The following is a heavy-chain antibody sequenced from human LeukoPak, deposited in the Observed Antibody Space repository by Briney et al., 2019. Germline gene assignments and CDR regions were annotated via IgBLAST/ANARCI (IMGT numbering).Heavy chain of an antibody. D-gene: IGHD3-10*02. CDR1: GFTFSSYG. J-gene: IGHJ4*02. CDR3: AKDWMFWGRAINTFDY. CDR2: IRYDGSNK. Sequence: GGSLRLSCAASGFTFSSYGMHWVRQAPGKGLEWVAFIRYDGSNKYYADSVKGRFTISRDNSKNTLYLQMNSLRAEDTAVYYCAKDWMFWGRAINTFDYWGQGTLVTVSS. V-gene: IGHV3-30*02.